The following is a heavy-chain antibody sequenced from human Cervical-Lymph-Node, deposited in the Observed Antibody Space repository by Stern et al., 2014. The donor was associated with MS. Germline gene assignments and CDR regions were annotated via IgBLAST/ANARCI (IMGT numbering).Heavy chain of an antibody. D-gene: IGHD2-15*01. V-gene: IGHV3-23*04. Sequence: VQLVQSGGGLVQPGGSLRLSCAASGFTFSHYAMSWVRQAPGKGLEWVSAISLSGGSTFYADSVQGRFTISRDNSKNTLYLQMNSLRAEDTAVYYCAKDRELVVVTFDSWGQGTLVTVSS. CDR1: GFTFSHYA. CDR2: ISLSGGST. J-gene: IGHJ4*02. CDR3: AKDRELVVVTFDS.